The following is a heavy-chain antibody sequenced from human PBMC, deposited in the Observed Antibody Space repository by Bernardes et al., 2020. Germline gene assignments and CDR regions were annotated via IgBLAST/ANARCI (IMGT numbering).Heavy chain of an antibody. CDR3: ARVYYYDKTVWEYYGMDV. CDR2: INPSADST. V-gene: IGHV1-46*01. D-gene: IGHD3-22*01. Sequence: ASEKVSCKQSGYTLTTYQMHWVREPPGHGLESMVIINPSADSTSYAQNFQGRVTMTTDTSTSTAYMELSSLRSEDTAGYYCARVYYYDKTVWEYYGMDVWSEGATVTV. J-gene: IGHJ6*02. CDR1: GYTLTTYQ.